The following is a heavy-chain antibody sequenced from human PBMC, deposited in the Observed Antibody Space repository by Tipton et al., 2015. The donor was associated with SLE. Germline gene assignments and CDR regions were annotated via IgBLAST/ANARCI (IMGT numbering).Heavy chain of an antibody. Sequence: TLSLTCAVYGGSFSGYYWSWIRQPPGKGLEWIGEINHSGSTNYNPSLKSRVTISVDTSKNQFSLKLSSVTAADTAVYYCARELWGSLDYWGQGTLLTVSS. D-gene: IGHD7-27*01. J-gene: IGHJ4*02. V-gene: IGHV4-34*01. CDR1: GGSFSGYY. CDR2: INHSGST. CDR3: ARELWGSLDY.